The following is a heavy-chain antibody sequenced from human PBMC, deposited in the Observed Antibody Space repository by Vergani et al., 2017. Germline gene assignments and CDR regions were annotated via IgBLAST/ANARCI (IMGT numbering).Heavy chain of an antibody. J-gene: IGHJ6*02. V-gene: IGHV3-48*03. Sequence: EVQLVESGGGLVQPGGSLRLSCAASGFTFSSYEMNWVRQAPGKGLEWVSYISSSGSTIYYADSVKGRFTISRDNAKNSLYLQMNSLRAEDTAVYYCARDLTTVTHDNYYYYGMDVGGQGTTVTVSS. CDR3: ARDLTTVTHDNYYYYGMDV. CDR2: ISSSGSTI. CDR1: GFTFSSYE. D-gene: IGHD4-17*01.